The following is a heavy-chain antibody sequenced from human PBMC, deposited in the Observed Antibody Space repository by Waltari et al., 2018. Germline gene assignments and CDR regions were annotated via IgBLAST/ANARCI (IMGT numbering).Heavy chain of an antibody. J-gene: IGHJ5*02. D-gene: IGHD3-10*01. V-gene: IGHV3-30*18. CDR3: AKDAFGNTYLDH. CDR1: GFSLSNFC. CDR2: AFFDGIKT. Sequence: QVQLVESGGGVVQPGMSLRLSCAASGFSLSNFCMHWVRQAPGKGLGWVALAFFDGIKTDDAYSVRGRFTISRDNSKNTLYLDINNLRVDDTGIYYCAKDAFGNTYLDHWGQGTVVTVAS.